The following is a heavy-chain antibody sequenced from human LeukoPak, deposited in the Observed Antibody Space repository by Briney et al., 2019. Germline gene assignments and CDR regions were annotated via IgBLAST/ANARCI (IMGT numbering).Heavy chain of an antibody. D-gene: IGHD1-14*01. CDR2: ISSSSSFI. Sequence: GGSLRLSCAASGFSISDYSVNWVRQAPGKGPEWVSSISSSSSFIYYADSVKGRFTISRDNAKNSLYLQMNSLRAEDTAVYYCARDPPGKYLVCFDYWGQGTLVTVSS. V-gene: IGHV3-21*01. CDR1: GFSISDYS. CDR3: ARDPPGKYLVCFDY. J-gene: IGHJ4*02.